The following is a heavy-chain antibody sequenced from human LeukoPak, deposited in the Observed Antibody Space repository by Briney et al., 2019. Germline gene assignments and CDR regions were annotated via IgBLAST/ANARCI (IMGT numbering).Heavy chain of an antibody. Sequence: GGSLRLSYATSGFTFGDYAMSSVRQAPGKGLEWVRFIISKIFGENKASAASVTGTFKISRDDSKSIDYMHMNSLKTEDTAVYYCVMSSHRYCSSTNCPLDYWGQGTQVTVSS. CDR3: VMSSHRYCSSTNCPLDY. J-gene: IGHJ4*02. V-gene: IGHV3-49*04. D-gene: IGHD2-2*01. CDR1: GFTFGDYA. CDR2: IISKIFGENK.